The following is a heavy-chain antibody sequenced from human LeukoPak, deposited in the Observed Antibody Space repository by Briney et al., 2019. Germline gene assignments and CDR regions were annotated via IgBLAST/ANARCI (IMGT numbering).Heavy chain of an antibody. J-gene: IGHJ3*02. CDR1: GFTFSSYS. D-gene: IGHD3-3*01. V-gene: IGHV3-21*01. Sequence: GGSLRLSCAASGFTFSSYSMNWVRQAPGKGLEWVSSISSSSSYIYYADSVKGRFTISRDNAKNSLYLQMNSLRAEDTAVYYCARDFLTISGVVIIGPAFDIWGQGTMVTVSS. CDR3: ARDFLTISGVVIIGPAFDI. CDR2: ISSSSSYI.